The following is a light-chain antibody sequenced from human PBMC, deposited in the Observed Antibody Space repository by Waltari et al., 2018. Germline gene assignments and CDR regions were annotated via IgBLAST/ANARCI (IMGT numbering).Light chain of an antibody. V-gene: IGLV2-14*03. CDR3: NSYTGSSSWV. CDR1: ASAVAFYTY. J-gene: IGLJ3*02. CDR2: DVS. Sequence: QSALTQPASVSGSPAQSITIPCPGPASAVAFYTYVSWYQQHPGKAPKVIIYDVSERPSGVSNRSSGSKSGNSAFLTSSGLQAEDEADYYCNSYTGSSSWVFGGGTKLTV.